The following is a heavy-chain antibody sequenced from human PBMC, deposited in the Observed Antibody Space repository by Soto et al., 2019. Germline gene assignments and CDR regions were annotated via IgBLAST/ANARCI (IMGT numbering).Heavy chain of an antibody. D-gene: IGHD2-2*01. V-gene: IGHV3-21*06. CDR3: ARDPSEGRVGNWFES. CDR1: GFTFSRYC. Sequence: GGSLRLSCAASGFTFSRYCMNWLRQAPGKGLEWVASISSTTSYVYYADSVKGRFSTYRDNAKNILYLEMYALRTEDTAVYYCARDPSEGRVGNWFESWGQGTLVTVSS. J-gene: IGHJ5*01. CDR2: ISSTTSYV.